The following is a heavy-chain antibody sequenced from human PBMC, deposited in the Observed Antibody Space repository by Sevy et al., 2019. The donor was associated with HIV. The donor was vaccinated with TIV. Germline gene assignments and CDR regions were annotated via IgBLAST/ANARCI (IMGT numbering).Heavy chain of an antibody. Sequence: GGSLRLSCAASGFTFSTYAMNWVRQAPGKGLEWVSGMSGSGGTTYYADSVKGRFTISRDNSTKTLYLQMNSLRGEDTAIYYCARERAIITRYIDYWGQGTLVTVSS. CDR2: MSGSGGTT. CDR3: ARERAIITRYIDY. J-gene: IGHJ4*02. CDR1: GFTFSTYA. D-gene: IGHD3-16*01. V-gene: IGHV3-23*01.